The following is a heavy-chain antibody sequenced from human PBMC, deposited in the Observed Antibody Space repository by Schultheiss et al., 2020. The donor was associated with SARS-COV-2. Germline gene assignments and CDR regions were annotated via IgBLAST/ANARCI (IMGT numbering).Heavy chain of an antibody. CDR1: GFTFSSYW. Sequence: GGSLRLSCAASGFTFSSYWMSWVRQAPGKGLEWVSYISSSTTYTNYADSVKGRFTISRDNAKNSLYLQMNSLRAEDTAVYYCAREIYGDYDFDYWGQGTLVTVSS. J-gene: IGHJ4*02. CDR2: ISSSTTYT. V-gene: IGHV3-21*05. CDR3: AREIYGDYDFDY. D-gene: IGHD4-17*01.